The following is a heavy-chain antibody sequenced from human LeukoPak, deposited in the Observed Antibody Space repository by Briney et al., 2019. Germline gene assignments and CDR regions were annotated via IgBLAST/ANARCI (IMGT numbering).Heavy chain of an antibody. Sequence: SETLSLTCTVSGGSISSHYWSWIRQPPGKGLEWIGYIYYSGSTNYNPSLKSRVTISVDTSKNQFSLKLSSVTAADTAVYYCARGGYSSAHLNYWGQGTLVTVSS. V-gene: IGHV4-59*11. CDR2: IYYSGST. CDR3: ARGGYSSAHLNY. CDR1: GGSISSHY. D-gene: IGHD6-19*01. J-gene: IGHJ4*02.